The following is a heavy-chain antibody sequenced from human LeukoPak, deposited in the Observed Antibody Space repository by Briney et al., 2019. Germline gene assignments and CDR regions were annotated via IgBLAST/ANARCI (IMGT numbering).Heavy chain of an antibody. D-gene: IGHD2-2*01. V-gene: IGHV1-69*13. Sequence: SVKVSCKASGGTFSSYAISWVRRAPGQGLEWMGGIIPIFGTANYAQKFQGRVTITADESTSTAYTELSSLRSEDTAVYYCATLVPAARWFDPWGQGTLVTVSS. J-gene: IGHJ5*02. CDR2: IIPIFGTA. CDR3: ATLVPAARWFDP. CDR1: GGTFSSYA.